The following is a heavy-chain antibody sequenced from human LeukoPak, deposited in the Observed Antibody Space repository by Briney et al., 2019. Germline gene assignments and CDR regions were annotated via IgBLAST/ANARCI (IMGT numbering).Heavy chain of an antibody. CDR2: ISGSGGST. J-gene: IGHJ4*02. Sequence: TGGSLRLSCAASGFAFSSYAMSWVRQAPGKGLEWVSAISGSGGSTYYAGSVKGRFTISRDNSKNTLYLQMNSLRAEDTAVYYCAKHPLTYYYDSSGYYLYYFDYWGQGTLVTVSS. V-gene: IGHV3-23*01. D-gene: IGHD3-22*01. CDR1: GFAFSSYA. CDR3: AKHPLTYYYDSSGYYLYYFDY.